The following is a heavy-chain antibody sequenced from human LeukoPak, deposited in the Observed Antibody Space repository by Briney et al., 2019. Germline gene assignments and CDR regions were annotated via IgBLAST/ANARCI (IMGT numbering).Heavy chain of an antibody. CDR1: GFTFSSYS. V-gene: IGHV3-21*01. D-gene: IGHD2-8*02. CDR2: ISSSSSYI. J-gene: IGHJ4*02. Sequence: PGGSLRLSCAASGFTFSSYSMNWVRQAPGKGLEWVSSISSSSSYIYYADSVKGRFTISRDNSKNTLYLQMNSLRAEDTAVYYCAKDPTRHSTGAYYFDYWGQGTLVTVSS. CDR3: AKDPTRHSTGAYYFDY.